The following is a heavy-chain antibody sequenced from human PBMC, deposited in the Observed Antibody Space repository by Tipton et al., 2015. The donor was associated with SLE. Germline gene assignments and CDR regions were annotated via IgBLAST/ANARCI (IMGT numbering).Heavy chain of an antibody. V-gene: IGHV3-15*01. Sequence: SLRLSCAASGFTFSSYSMNWVRQAPGKGLEWVGRIKSKTDGGTTDYAAPVKGRFTISRDDSKNTLYLQMNSLKTEDTAVYYCTTDSCSSTSCYREGDYWGQGTLVTVSS. J-gene: IGHJ4*02. D-gene: IGHD2-2*02. CDR2: IKSKTDGGTT. CDR1: GFTFSSYS. CDR3: TTDSCSSTSCYREGDY.